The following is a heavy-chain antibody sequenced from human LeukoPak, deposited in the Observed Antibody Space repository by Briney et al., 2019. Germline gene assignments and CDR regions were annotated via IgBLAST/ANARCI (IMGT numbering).Heavy chain of an antibody. CDR2: IDSSGGYM. J-gene: IGHJ4*02. CDR3: ANTAVAGTGFFDY. D-gene: IGHD6-19*01. CDR1: GFTFNTYS. Sequence: GGSLRLSCEASGFTFNTYSMNWARRAPGKGLEWVSSIDSSGGYMFYADSVKGRFTISRDNSKNTLYLQMNSLRAEDTAVYYCANTAVAGTGFFDYWGQGTLVTVSS. V-gene: IGHV3-23*01.